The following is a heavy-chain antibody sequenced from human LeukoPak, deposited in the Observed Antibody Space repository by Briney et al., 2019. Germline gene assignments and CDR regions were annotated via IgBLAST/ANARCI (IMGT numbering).Heavy chain of an antibody. Sequence: GRSLRLPCAATGFTFKDYGMHWVRQPPGKGLEWVSSINWNGGGTDYADSVKGRFTISRDNAKNSLYLQLSSLRPEDTALYYCAKHMRATNTYSFFGLDVWGQGTTVTVSS. D-gene: IGHD1-26*01. CDR1: GFTFKDYG. V-gene: IGHV3-9*01. CDR3: AKHMRATNTYSFFGLDV. CDR2: INWNGGGT. J-gene: IGHJ6*02.